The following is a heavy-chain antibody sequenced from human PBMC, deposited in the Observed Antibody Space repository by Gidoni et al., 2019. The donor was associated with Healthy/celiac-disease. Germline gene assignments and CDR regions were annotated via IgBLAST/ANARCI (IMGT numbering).Heavy chain of an antibody. CDR1: GYTFTSYD. D-gene: IGHD6-6*01. CDR2: MNPNSGNT. CDR3: ARGLTSLKQLVYY. J-gene: IGHJ4*02. V-gene: IGHV1-8*01. Sequence: QVQLVQSGAEVKKPGASVKVSCKASGYTFTSYDINWVRPATGQGLEWMGWMNPNSGNTGYAQKFQARGTMTRNTSMSTAYIELSSLRSEDTAVYYCARGLTSLKQLVYYWGQGTLVTVSS.